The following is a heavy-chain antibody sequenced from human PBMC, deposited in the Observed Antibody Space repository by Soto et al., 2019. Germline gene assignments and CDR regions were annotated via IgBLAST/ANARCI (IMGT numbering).Heavy chain of an antibody. CDR3: ARPDYTQATWYHTYDS. CDR2: INPRDSEV. D-gene: IGHD3-3*01. CDR1: DYTFAAYW. J-gene: IGHJ3*02. V-gene: IGHV5-51*01. Sequence: GESLKISCKGFDYTFAAYWIGWVRQIPWKGLEWMGVINPRDSEVKYSPPFEGQVTISADKSINTAFLQWRSMKASDTAMYYCARPDYTQATWYHTYDSWGKGKMVSVS.